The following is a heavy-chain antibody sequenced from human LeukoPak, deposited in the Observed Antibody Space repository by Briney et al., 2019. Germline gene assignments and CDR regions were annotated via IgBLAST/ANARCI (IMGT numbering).Heavy chain of an antibody. CDR2: IRASGVST. D-gene: IGHD6-13*01. V-gene: IGHV3-23*01. CDR3: AKDVTGGIAAAAYHFDY. Sequence: GGSLRLSCAASGFTFSSYAMSWVRQAPGKGLEWVSAIRASGVSTYYADSVKGRFTVTRDNSKNTLYLQMNSLRAEDTAVYYCAKDVTGGIAAAAYHFDYWGQGTLVTVSS. J-gene: IGHJ4*02. CDR1: GFTFSSYA.